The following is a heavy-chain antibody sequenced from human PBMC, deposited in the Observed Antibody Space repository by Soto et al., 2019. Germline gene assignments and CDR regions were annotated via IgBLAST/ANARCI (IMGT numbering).Heavy chain of an antibody. J-gene: IGHJ4*02. CDR1: GGSISSSNW. V-gene: IGHV4-4*02. Sequence: QVQLQESGPGLVKPSGTLSLTCAVSGGSISSSNWWTWVRQPPGKGLEWIGEIYHSGSTNYNPSLKSRVTISIDKSKNQFSLKMNSVTAADTAVYYCARESASRGPGDYWGQGTLVTVSS. CDR3: ARESASRGPGDY. CDR2: IYHSGST. D-gene: IGHD6-13*01.